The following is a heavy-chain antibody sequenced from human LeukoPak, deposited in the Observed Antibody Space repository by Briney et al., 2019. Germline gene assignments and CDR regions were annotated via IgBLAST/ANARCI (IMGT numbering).Heavy chain of an antibody. CDR3: ARVRHYYDSSGYYYDANPYVDY. J-gene: IGHJ4*02. CDR2: IYYSGST. CDR1: GGSISSYY. D-gene: IGHD3-22*01. Sequence: PSETLSLTCTVSGGSISSYYWSWIRQPPGKGLEWIGYIYYSGSTNYNPSLKSRVTISVDTSKNQFSLKLSSVTAADTAVYYCARVRHYYDSSGYYYDANPYVDYWGQGTLVTVSS. V-gene: IGHV4-59*01.